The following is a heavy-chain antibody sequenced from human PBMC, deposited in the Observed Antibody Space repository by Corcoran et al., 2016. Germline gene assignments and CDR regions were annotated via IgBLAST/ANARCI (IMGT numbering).Heavy chain of an antibody. V-gene: IGHV3-30*03. CDR2: ITYDGSDK. Sequence: QVQLVESGGGVVQPGKSLRLSCVASGFIFSSYGMHWVRQAPGKGLEWVAVITYDGSDKYYADSVKGRFTISRDNSKNTLYLQMNSLSTEDTAVYYCARQPGIMTMRIDYWGQGTLVTVSS. CDR1: GFIFSSYG. CDR3: ARQPGIMTMRIDY. J-gene: IGHJ4*02. D-gene: IGHD3-22*01.